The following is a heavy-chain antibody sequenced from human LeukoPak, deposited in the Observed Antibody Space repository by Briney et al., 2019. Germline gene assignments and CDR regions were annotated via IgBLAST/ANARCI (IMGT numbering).Heavy chain of an antibody. CDR1: GGSFSGYY. V-gene: IGHV4-34*01. J-gene: IGHJ3*02. D-gene: IGHD2-2*01. CDR2: INHSGST. Sequence: SETLSLTCAVYGGSFSGYYWSWIRQPPGKGLEWIGEINHSGSTNYNPSLKSRVTISVDTSKNQFSLKLSSVTAADTAVYYCARKDIVVVPAGWSAFDIWGQGTMVTVSS. CDR3: ARKDIVVVPAGWSAFDI.